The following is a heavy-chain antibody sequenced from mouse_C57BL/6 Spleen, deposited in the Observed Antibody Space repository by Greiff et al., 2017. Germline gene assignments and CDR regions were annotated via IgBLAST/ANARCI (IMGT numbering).Heavy chain of an antibody. J-gene: IGHJ2*01. CDR2: IYPRGGNT. D-gene: IGHD2-1*01. CDR3: GRSPSDGTGDY. CDR1: GYTFTSYG. Sequence: QVQLQQSGAELARPGASVKLSCKASGYTFTSYGISWVKQRTGQGLEWIGEIYPRGGNTYYTEKFKGQATLTADKASSTAYMELRSLTSEDSAVYFCGRSPSDGTGDYWGQGTTLTVSS. V-gene: IGHV1-81*01.